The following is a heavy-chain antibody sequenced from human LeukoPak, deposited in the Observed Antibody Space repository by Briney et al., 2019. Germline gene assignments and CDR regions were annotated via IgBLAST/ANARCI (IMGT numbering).Heavy chain of an antibody. J-gene: IGHJ5*02. CDR1: GFTFSSYA. CDR3: ASLDPFDP. Sequence: GGSLRLSCAASGFTFSSYAMHWVRQAPGKGLEWVAVISYDGSNKYYADSVKGRFTISRDNSKNTLYLQMNSLRAEDTAVYYCASLDPFDPWGQGTLVTVSS. V-gene: IGHV3-30*04. CDR2: ISYDGSNK.